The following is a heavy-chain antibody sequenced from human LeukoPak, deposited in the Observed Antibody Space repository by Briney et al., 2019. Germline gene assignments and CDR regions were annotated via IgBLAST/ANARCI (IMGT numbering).Heavy chain of an antibody. Sequence: SETLSLTCTVSGGSISSSYWNWIRQPPGKGLEWIGHIYYSGSTTYNPSLKSRVTISVDTSKNHFSLKLSSVTAADTAVYYCARELHAIGYCSGGTCYQYDTFDIWGQGTMVTVSS. V-gene: IGHV4-59*01. CDR1: GGSISSSY. J-gene: IGHJ3*02. D-gene: IGHD2-15*01. CDR2: IYYSGST. CDR3: ARELHAIGYCSGGTCYQYDTFDI.